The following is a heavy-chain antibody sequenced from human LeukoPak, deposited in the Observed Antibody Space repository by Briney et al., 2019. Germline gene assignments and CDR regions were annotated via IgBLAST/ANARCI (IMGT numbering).Heavy chain of an antibody. CDR2: IKWGGNTT. CDR3: TKELHVAVAVADYYYFYMDV. Sequence: GALSLPLSAPGFAFYCFAMGWGRPAPGEGLGWVSTIKWGGNTTFYSDSVKGRFTISRDNSKNTLYLHMDSLRPDDTAIYYCTKELHVAVAVADYYYFYMDVWGRGTAVTVSS. J-gene: IGHJ6*03. V-gene: IGHV3-23*01. CDR1: GFAFYCFA. D-gene: IGHD6-19*01.